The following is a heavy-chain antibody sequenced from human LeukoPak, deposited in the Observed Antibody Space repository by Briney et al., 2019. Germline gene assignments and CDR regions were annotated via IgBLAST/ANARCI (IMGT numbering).Heavy chain of an antibody. CDR3: AREHGGYSYGLDY. Sequence: PSETLSLTCTVSGGSISSYYWSWIRQPPGKGLEWIGYIYYSGSTNYNPSLKSRVTISVDTSKNQFSLKLSSVTAADTAVYYCAREHGGYSYGLDYWGQGNLVTVSS. D-gene: IGHD5-18*01. CDR2: IYYSGST. J-gene: IGHJ4*02. CDR1: GGSISSYY. V-gene: IGHV4-59*01.